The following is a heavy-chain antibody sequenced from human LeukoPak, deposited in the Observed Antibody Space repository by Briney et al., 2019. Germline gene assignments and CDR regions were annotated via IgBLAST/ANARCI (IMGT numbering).Heavy chain of an antibody. Sequence: ASVKVSCKASGGTFSSYAISWVRQAPGQGLEWMGGIIPIFGTANYAQKFQGRVTITADKSTSTAYMELSSLRSEDTAVYYCARDRRGYDRLGDAFDIWGQGTMVTVSS. CDR2: IIPIFGTA. CDR1: GGTFSSYA. CDR3: ARDRRGYDRLGDAFDI. D-gene: IGHD5-12*01. V-gene: IGHV1-69*06. J-gene: IGHJ3*02.